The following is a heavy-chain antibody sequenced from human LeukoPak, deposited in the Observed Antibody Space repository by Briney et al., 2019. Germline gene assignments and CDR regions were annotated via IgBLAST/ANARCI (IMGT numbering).Heavy chain of an antibody. Sequence: GGSLRLSCAASGFTLSSYGMHWVRQAPGKGLEWVAAIWHDGNKVYNADSVKGRFTISRDNPKNTLYLQMNSLRAEDTAVYFCAKRGVVIRVILVGFHKEAYYFDSWGQGALVTVSS. V-gene: IGHV3-33*06. CDR2: IWHDGNKV. D-gene: IGHD3-22*01. J-gene: IGHJ4*02. CDR3: AKRGVVIRVILVGFHKEAYYFDS. CDR1: GFTLSSYG.